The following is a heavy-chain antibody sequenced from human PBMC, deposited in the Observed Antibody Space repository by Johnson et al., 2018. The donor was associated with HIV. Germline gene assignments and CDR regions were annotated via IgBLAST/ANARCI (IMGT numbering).Heavy chain of an antibody. Sequence: QVLLVESGGGVVQPGRSLRLSCAASGFTFSSYGMHWVRQAPGKGLEWVAVINTGGGTYYADSVKGRFTMSRDNSKNSMYLQMNSLRAEDTALYYCARGDIVVVPAATRAQDAVDIWGQGTVVTVSS. CDR1: GFTFSSYG. CDR3: ARGDIVVVPAATRAQDAVDI. CDR2: INTGGGT. J-gene: IGHJ3*02. V-gene: IGHV3-NL1*01. D-gene: IGHD2-2*01.